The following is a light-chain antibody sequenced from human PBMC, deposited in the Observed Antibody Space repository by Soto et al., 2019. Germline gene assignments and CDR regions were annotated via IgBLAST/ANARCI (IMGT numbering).Light chain of an antibody. CDR3: QSYDNSLSAWV. V-gene: IGLV1-40*01. Sequence: QSVLTQPPSVSGATGRRVTISCTGNSSNIGADYDVHWYQQVPGTAPKLRIYGNNNRPSGVPDRFSGSKSGTSASLAITGLQPEDEAHYYCQSYDNSLSAWVFGGGTKLTVL. CDR1: SSNIGADYD. J-gene: IGLJ3*02. CDR2: GNN.